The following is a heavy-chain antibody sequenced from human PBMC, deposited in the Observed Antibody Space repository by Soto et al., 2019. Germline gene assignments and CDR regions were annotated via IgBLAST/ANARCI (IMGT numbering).Heavy chain of an antibody. CDR3: AKGRIAVAAPYNWFDP. CDR2: ISASGGTT. D-gene: IGHD6-19*01. J-gene: IGHJ5*02. Sequence: GGSLRLSCAASGFAFSSYAMSWVRQAPGKGLEWVSHISASGGTTYHADSVKGRFTISRDNSKNTLSLQMNSLRVEDTAVYHCAKGRIAVAAPYNWFDPWGQGTLVTVSS. CDR1: GFAFSSYA. V-gene: IGHV3-23*01.